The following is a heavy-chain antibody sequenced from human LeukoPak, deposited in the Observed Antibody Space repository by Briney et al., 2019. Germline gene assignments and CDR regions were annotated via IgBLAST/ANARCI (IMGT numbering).Heavy chain of an antibody. J-gene: IGHJ4*02. D-gene: IGHD2-2*01. CDR1: GFTFSSYE. CDR2: ISGSGSTI. Sequence: GGSLRLSCAASGFTFSSYEMNWVRQAPGKGLEWVSYISGSGSTIYYADSVKGRFTISRDNAKNSLYLQMNSLRAEDTAVYYCASAIVVVPAATDWDFDYWGQGTLVTVSS. CDR3: ASAIVVVPAATDWDFDY. V-gene: IGHV3-48*03.